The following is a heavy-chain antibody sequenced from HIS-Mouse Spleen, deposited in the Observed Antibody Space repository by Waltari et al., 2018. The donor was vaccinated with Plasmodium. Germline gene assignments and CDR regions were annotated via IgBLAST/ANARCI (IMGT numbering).Heavy chain of an antibody. J-gene: IGHJ3*02. D-gene: IGHD6-13*01. V-gene: IGHV3-74*01. CDR2: CNSDGSRT. CDR1: GFTFSSYL. Sequence: EVQLVESGGGLVQPGGSLRLSCAASGFTFSSYLMHWVRQAPGKGLVWVSRCNSDGSRTRYADSVKGRFTIPRDNAKNTLYLQMNSLRAEDTAVYYCARTIAVVGTGDALDIWGQGTMVTVSS. CDR3: ARTIAVVGTGDALDI.